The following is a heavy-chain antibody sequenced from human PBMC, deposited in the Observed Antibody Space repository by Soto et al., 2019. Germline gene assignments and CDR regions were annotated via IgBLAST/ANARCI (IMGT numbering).Heavy chain of an antibody. CDR2: MNPNSGNT. D-gene: IGHD1-26*01. Sequence: ASVKVSCKASGYTFTSYDINWVRQATGQGLEWMGWMNPNSGNTGYAQKFQGRVTMTRNTSISTAYMELSSLRSEDPAVYYCASVYSGSYYSYYSMDVWGQGTTVTVSS. CDR3: ASVYSGSYYSYYSMDV. J-gene: IGHJ6*02. V-gene: IGHV1-8*01. CDR1: GYTFTSYD.